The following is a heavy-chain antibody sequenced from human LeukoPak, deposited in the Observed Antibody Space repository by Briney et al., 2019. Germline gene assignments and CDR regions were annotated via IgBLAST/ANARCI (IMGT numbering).Heavy chain of an antibody. D-gene: IGHD3-3*01. Sequence: GASVKVSCKASGYTFTRYGISWVRQAPGQGLEWMGWISGYNGNIKYAQKFQGRVTMTTDTSTSTAYMELRSLRSDDTAVYYCARDTIFGVPNFDYWGQGTLVTVSS. CDR1: GYTFTRYG. CDR2: ISGYNGNI. J-gene: IGHJ4*02. CDR3: ARDTIFGVPNFDY. V-gene: IGHV1-18*01.